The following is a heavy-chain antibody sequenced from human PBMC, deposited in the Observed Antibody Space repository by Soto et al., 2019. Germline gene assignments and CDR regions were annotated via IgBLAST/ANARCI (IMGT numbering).Heavy chain of an antibody. V-gene: IGHV3-23*01. J-gene: IGHJ6*03. CDR3: VKDTSSSPYYMDV. D-gene: IGHD2-2*01. CDR2: ITGSTGST. Sequence: EVQVLESGGGSVQPGGSLRLSCAASGFTFSNFAMGWVRHAPGKGLEWVSEITGSTGSTYYADSVRGRFFISRDNSKNTLHLQMNSLRVGDTAVYYCVKDTSSSPYYMDVWGKGTTVTVSS. CDR1: GFTFSNFA.